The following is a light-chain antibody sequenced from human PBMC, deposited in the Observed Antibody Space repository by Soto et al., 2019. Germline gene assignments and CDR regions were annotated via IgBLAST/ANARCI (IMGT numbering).Light chain of an antibody. V-gene: IGLV1-40*01. CDR2: GNS. CDR1: SSNIGAGYD. CDR3: QSYDSILIGSV. J-gene: IGLJ2*01. Sequence: QSVLTQPPSVSGAPGQRVTISCTGSSSNIGAGYDVHWYQQLPGTAPKLLIYGNSNRPSGVPDRFSGSKSGTSASLAITGLQAEDEADYYCQSYDSILIGSVSGGGTKLTVL.